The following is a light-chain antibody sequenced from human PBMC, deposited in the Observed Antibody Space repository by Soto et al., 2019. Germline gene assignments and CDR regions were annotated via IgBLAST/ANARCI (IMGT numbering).Light chain of an antibody. CDR1: QSISSW. V-gene: IGKV1-5*03. Sequence: DIQMTQSPSTLSASVGDRVTITCRASQSISSWLAWYQQKPGKAPNLLIYKASSLESGVPSRFSGSGSGTEFTLTISSLQPVDFATYYCQQYESYSVTFGQGTRLEMK. CDR2: KAS. J-gene: IGKJ5*01. CDR3: QQYESYSVT.